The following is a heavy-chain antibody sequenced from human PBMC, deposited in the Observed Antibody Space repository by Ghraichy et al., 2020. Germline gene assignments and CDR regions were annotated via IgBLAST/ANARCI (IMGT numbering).Heavy chain of an antibody. CDR3: ARARYSGSYYS. J-gene: IGHJ4*02. Sequence: LSLTCAASGFTVSSNYMSWVRQAPGQGLEWVSVIYSGGSTYYADSVKGRFTISRDNSKNTLYLQMNSLRAEDTAVYYCARARYSGSYYSWGQGTLVTVSS. V-gene: IGHV3-53*01. D-gene: IGHD1-26*01. CDR2: IYSGGST. CDR1: GFTVSSNY.